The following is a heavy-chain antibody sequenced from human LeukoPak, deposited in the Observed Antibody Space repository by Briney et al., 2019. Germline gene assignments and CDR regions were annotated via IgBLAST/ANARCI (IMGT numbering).Heavy chain of an antibody. D-gene: IGHD1-1*01. CDR2: INSDGSST. CDR1: GFTLSSYW. Sequence: TGDSLRLSCAPSGFTLSSYWMHWVRPAPGKGVVWVSRINSDGSSTRYADSVKGRFTISRDNPKTTLYLQMNSLRAEDTAVYYCAKAQGRVQLERRGLLLDLWGRGTLVTVSS. J-gene: IGHJ2*01. V-gene: IGHV3-74*01. CDR3: AKAQGRVQLERRGLLLDL.